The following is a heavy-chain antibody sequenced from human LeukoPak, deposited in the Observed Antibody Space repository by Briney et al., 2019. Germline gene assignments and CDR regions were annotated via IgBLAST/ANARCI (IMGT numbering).Heavy chain of an antibody. V-gene: IGHV3-53*01. CDR2: IYSGGST. CDR3: ARGAAYCSSTSCRHFDY. J-gene: IGHJ4*02. D-gene: IGHD2-2*01. Sequence: GGSLRLSCAASGFTVSSNYMSWVRQAPAKGLEWVSVIYSGGSTYYADSVKGRFTISRDNSKNTLYLQMNSLRAEDTAVYYCARGAAYCSSTSCRHFDYWGQGTLVTVSS. CDR1: GFTVSSNY.